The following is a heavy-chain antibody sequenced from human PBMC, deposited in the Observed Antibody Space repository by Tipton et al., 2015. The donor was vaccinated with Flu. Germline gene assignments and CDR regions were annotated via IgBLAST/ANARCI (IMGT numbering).Heavy chain of an antibody. CDR2: ISYNGKNI. V-gene: IGHV3-30*14. CDR3: AREPAPIGSPKSDAFEV. Sequence: SLRLSCAISGFTFSTYAMHWVRQAPGKGLEWLSFISYNGKNIYYADSVKGRFTISRDDSKNTLALQMNSLTTEDTAIYYCAREPAPIGSPKSDAFEVWGPGTWLTVSS. J-gene: IGHJ3*01. CDR1: GFTFSTYA. D-gene: IGHD3-10*01.